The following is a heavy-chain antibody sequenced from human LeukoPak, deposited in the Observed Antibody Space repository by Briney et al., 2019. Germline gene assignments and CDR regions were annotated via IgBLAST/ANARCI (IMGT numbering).Heavy chain of an antibody. J-gene: IGHJ4*02. V-gene: IGHV1-18*04. CDR2: ISAYNGNT. D-gene: IGHD3-9*01. CDR3: ASSGYFDWLLSLDY. CDR1: GYTFTSYG. Sequence: VSVKVSCKASGYTFTSYGISWVRQAPGQGLEWMGWISAYNGNTNYAQKLQGRVTMTTDTSTSTAYMELRSLRSDDTAVYYCASSGYFDWLLSLDYWGQGTLVTVSS.